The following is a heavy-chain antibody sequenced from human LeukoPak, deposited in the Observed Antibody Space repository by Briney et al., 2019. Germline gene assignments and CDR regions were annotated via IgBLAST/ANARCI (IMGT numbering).Heavy chain of an antibody. V-gene: IGHV1-18*01. J-gene: IGHJ4*02. CDR3: ARESPNGDYDDY. CDR1: GYTFTSYG. Sequence: ASVKVSCKASGYTFTSYGISWVRQAPGQGLEWMGWISAYNGNTNYAQKLQGRVTMTTVTSTSTAYMELRSLRSDDTAVYYCARESPNGDYDDYWGQGTLVTVSS. CDR2: ISAYNGNT. D-gene: IGHD4-17*01.